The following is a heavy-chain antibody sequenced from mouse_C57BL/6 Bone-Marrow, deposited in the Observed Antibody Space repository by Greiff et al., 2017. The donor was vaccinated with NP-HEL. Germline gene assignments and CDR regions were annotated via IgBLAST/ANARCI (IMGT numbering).Heavy chain of an antibody. CDR2: IYPGSGST. Sequence: QVQLQQPGAELVKPGASVKMSCKASGYTFTSYWITWVKQRPGQGLEWIGDIYPGSGSTNYNEKFTSKATLTVDTSSSTAYMQLSSLTSEDSAVYYCARFLNYYGSSYGYWGQGTTLTVSS. CDR3: ARFLNYYGSSYGY. CDR1: GYTFTSYW. D-gene: IGHD1-1*01. J-gene: IGHJ2*01. V-gene: IGHV1-55*01.